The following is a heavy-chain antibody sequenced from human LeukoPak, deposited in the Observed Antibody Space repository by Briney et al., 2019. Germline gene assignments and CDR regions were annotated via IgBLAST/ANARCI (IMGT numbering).Heavy chain of an antibody. CDR2: INHSGST. V-gene: IGHV4-34*01. CDR3: ARGQDIVVL. Sequence: SETLSLTCAVYGGSFSGYYWSWIRQPPGKGLEWIGEINHSGSTSYNPSLKSRVTISVDTSKNQFSLKLSSVTAADTAVYYCARGQDIVVLWGQGTLVTVSS. J-gene: IGHJ4*02. D-gene: IGHD2-15*01. CDR1: GGSFSGYY.